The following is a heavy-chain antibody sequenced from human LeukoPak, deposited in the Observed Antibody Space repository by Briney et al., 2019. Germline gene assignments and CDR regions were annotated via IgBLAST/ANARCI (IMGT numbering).Heavy chain of an antibody. D-gene: IGHD6-19*01. V-gene: IGHV3-53*01. Sequence: GGSLRLSCAASGFTVTSNYMSWVRQAPGKGLEWVSVLYSGGSTYYADSVKGRFTISRDSSKNTLYLQMNSLKTEDTAVYYCTTVGRGSGWYRKYFQHWGQGTLVTVSS. CDR3: TTVGRGSGWYRKYFQH. J-gene: IGHJ1*01. CDR1: GFTVTSNY. CDR2: LYSGGST.